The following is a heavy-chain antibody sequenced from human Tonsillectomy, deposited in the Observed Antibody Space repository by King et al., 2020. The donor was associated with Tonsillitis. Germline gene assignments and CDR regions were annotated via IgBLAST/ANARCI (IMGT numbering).Heavy chain of an antibody. Sequence: VQLVESGGGLVKPGGSLRLSCAASGFTFSSFTMNWVRQAPGKGLEWVSSISRSSSYIYQADSLKGRFTISRDNAKNSLYLQMNSLRVEDTAVYYCARGGGDYYDTGGYIDAWGQGTLVTVSS. D-gene: IGHD3-22*01. CDR3: ARGGGDYYDTGGYIDA. V-gene: IGHV3-21*01. J-gene: IGHJ5*02. CDR2: ISRSSSYI. CDR1: GFTFSSFT.